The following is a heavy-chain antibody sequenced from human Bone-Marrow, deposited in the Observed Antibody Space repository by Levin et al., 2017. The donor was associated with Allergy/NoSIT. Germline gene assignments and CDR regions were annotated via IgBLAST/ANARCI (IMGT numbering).Heavy chain of an antibody. D-gene: IGHD6-19*01. CDR3: ARVGAVALTGAIDH. V-gene: IGHV4-38-2*01. CDR1: GSFISSGYY. Sequence: GSLRLSCAVSGSFISSGYYWGWIRQPPGMGLEWIGSIFHSGRTDYNTSLKSRVTISVDTSKNQFSLNLRSVTAADTAVYYCARVGAVALTGAIDHWGQGSLVIVSS. J-gene: IGHJ4*02. CDR2: IFHSGRT.